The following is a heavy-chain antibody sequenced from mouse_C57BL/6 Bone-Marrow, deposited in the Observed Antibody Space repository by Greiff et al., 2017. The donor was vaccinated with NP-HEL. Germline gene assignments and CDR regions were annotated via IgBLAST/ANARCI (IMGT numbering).Heavy chain of an antibody. D-gene: IGHD1-1*01. CDR1: GYTFTSYW. J-gene: IGHJ1*03. CDR2: IDPSDSYT. CDR3: ARADYYGSRGGYFDV. V-gene: IGHV1-50*01. Sequence: QVQLQQSGAELVKPGASVKLSCKASGYTFTSYWMQWVKQRPGQGLEWIGEIDPSDSYTNYNQKFKGKATLTVDTSSSTAYMQLSSLTSEDSAVYYGARADYYGSRGGYFDVGGTGTTVTVSA.